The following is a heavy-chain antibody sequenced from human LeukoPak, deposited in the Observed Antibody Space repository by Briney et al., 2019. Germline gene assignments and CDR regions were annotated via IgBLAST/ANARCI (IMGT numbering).Heavy chain of an antibody. V-gene: IGHV3-21*01. D-gene: IGHD5-12*01. J-gene: IGHJ5*02. CDR3: ARQGDYNWFDP. CDR1: GFPFSGYY. Sequence: PGGSLRLSCEASGFPFSGYYMAWMRKAPGKGLEWVSSISSSSSYIYYADSVKGRFTISRDNAKNSLYLQMNSLRAEDTAVYYCARQGDYNWFDPWGQGTLVTVSS. CDR2: ISSSSSYI.